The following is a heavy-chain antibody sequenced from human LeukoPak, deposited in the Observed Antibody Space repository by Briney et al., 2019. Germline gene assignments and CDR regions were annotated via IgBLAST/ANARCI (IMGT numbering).Heavy chain of an antibody. V-gene: IGHV3-30*02. CDR2: IRYDGSNK. J-gene: IGHJ6*02. CDR3: ARERGDWYYYYYYGMDV. D-gene: IGHD3-9*01. CDR1: GFTFSSYG. Sequence: PGGSLRLSCAASGFTFSSYGMHWVRQAPGKGLEWVAFIRYDGSNKYYADSVKGRFTISRDNSKNTLYLQMNSLRAEDTAVYYCARERGDWYYYYYYGMDVWGQGTTVTVSS.